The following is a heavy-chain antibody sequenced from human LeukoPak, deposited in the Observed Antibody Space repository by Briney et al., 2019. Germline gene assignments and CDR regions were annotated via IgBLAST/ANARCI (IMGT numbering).Heavy chain of an antibody. Sequence: GGSLRLSCAASGFTFSSYWMHWVRQAPGKGLVWVSRIKSDGSSTSYADSVQGRFTISRDNAKNTLYLQMNSLRAEDTAVSYCASQTVVGATDYWGQGTLVTVSS. CDR3: ASQTVVGATDY. V-gene: IGHV3-74*01. CDR2: IKSDGSST. J-gene: IGHJ4*02. CDR1: GFTFSSYW. D-gene: IGHD1-26*01.